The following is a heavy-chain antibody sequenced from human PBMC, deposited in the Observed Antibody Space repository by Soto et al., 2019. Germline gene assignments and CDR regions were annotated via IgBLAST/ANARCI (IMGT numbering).Heavy chain of an antibody. D-gene: IGHD2-15*01. CDR3: AREDTTCSGGSCQLVIDY. V-gene: IGHV4-59*11. Sequence: TSQTLPLTCTVSGVSISSHYGSWLRQPPGKGLEWIGYIYYSGSTNYNPSLKSRVTISVDTSKNQFSLKLSSVTAADTAVYYCAREDTTCSGGSCQLVIDYWGQGTLVTVSS. J-gene: IGHJ4*02. CDR1: GVSISSHY. CDR2: IYYSGST.